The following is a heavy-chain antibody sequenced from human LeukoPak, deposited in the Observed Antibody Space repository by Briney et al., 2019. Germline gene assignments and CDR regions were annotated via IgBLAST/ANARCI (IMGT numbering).Heavy chain of an antibody. J-gene: IGHJ4*02. CDR3: ARGPPEYYYDGSGYYFFDS. CDR1: GGSLSGYW. CDR2: IIHSGSS. Sequence: PSETLSLTCAVYGGSLSGYWWSWIRQPPGKGLEWIGEIIHSGSSNYNPSLKSRVTISLDTSKNQFSLRLTSVTAADTAVYYCARGPPEYYYDGSGYYFFDSWGQGTLVTVSS. D-gene: IGHD3-22*01. V-gene: IGHV4-34*01.